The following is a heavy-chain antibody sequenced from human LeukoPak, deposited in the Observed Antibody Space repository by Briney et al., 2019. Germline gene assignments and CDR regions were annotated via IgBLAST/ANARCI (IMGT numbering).Heavy chain of an antibody. V-gene: IGHV6-1*01. CDR2: TYYRSKWYN. Sequence: SQTLSLTCAISGDSVSSNTAAWNWIRQSPSRGLEWLGRTYYRSKWYNNYSVSVKSRISINPDTSKNQFSLQLKSVTPEDTAVYYCAREQTGDQNFDYWGQGTLVTVSS. D-gene: IGHD7-27*01. CDR1: GDSVSSNTAA. CDR3: AREQTGDQNFDY. J-gene: IGHJ4*02.